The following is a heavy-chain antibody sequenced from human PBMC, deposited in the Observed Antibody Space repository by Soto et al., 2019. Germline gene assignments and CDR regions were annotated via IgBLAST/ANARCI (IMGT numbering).Heavy chain of an antibody. V-gene: IGHV1-18*01. J-gene: IGHJ4*02. D-gene: IGHD6-13*01. Sequence: QVQLVQSGAEVKKPGAAVKVSCKASSYTFTSYGISWVRQAPGQGLELMGWISAYNGNTNYAQKLQGRVTMTTDTSTSTAYMERRSLRSDDTAVYYCARARPVAAGDIFDYWGQGTLVTVSS. CDR3: ARARPVAAGDIFDY. CDR1: SYTFTSYG. CDR2: ISAYNGNT.